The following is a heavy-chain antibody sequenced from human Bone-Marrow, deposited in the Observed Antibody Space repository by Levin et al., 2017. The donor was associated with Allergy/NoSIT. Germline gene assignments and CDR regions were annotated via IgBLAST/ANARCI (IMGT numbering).Heavy chain of an antibody. V-gene: IGHV3-74*01. J-gene: IGHJ3*01. Sequence: GGSLRLSCAASGFTFSSYWMHWVRQTPGKGLVWVSRIKNDGSSTNYGDSVKGRFTISRDNVKNMLYLQMNSLRAEDTAVYYCARDRNCKCGRNTCYVAFDLWGQGTMVTVSS. CDR2: IKNDGSST. CDR1: GFTFSSYW. D-gene: IGHD2-2*01. CDR3: ARDRNCKCGRNTCYVAFDL.